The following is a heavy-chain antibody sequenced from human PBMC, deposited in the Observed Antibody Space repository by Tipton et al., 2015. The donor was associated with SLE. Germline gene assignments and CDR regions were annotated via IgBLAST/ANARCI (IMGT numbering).Heavy chain of an antibody. Sequence: TLSLTCTVSGGSISSHYWSWIRQPPGKGLEWIGYIYYSGSTNYNPSLKSRVTISVDTSKNQFSLKLSSVTAADTAVYYCARGLYYYDSSGYYPSYYFDYWGQGTLVPVSS. CDR1: GGSISSHY. J-gene: IGHJ4*02. CDR2: IYYSGST. D-gene: IGHD3-22*01. V-gene: IGHV4-59*11. CDR3: ARGLYYYDSSGYYPSYYFDY.